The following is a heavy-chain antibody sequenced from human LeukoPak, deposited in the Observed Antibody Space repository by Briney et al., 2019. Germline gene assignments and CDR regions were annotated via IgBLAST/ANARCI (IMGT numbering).Heavy chain of an antibody. D-gene: IGHD2-15*01. J-gene: IGHJ3*02. CDR2: INPHSGGT. Sequence: ASVKVSCKASGYTFTGYYMHWVRQAPGQGLEWMGWINPHSGGTNYAQKFQGRVTMTRDTSISTAYMELSRLRSDDTAVYYCARDMEGFEALLGYCSGGSCYSIDAFDIWGQGTMVTVSS. CDR3: ARDMEGFEALLGYCSGGSCYSIDAFDI. CDR1: GYTFTGYY. V-gene: IGHV1-2*02.